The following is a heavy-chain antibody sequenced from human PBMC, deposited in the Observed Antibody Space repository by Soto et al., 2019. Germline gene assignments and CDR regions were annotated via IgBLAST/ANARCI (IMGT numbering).Heavy chain of an antibody. V-gene: IGHV4-59*04. CDR1: SDSISNYY. CDR2: IYHSGST. Sequence: SETLSLTCTVSSDSISNYYCSWFRQPPGKGLEWIGYIYHSGSTYYNPSLKSRVTISVDRSKNQFSLKLSSVTAADTAVYYCAAGGGLPRYYWGQGTLVTVSS. D-gene: IGHD5-12*01. J-gene: IGHJ4*02. CDR3: AAGGGLPRYY.